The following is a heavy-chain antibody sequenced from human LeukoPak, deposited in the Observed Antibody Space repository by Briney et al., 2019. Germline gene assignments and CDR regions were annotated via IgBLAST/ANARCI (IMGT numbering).Heavy chain of an antibody. CDR3: AIAGDSSTSCYRCFGY. CDR2: NYPGDSDT. Sequence: GESLKISCNGSGNRLTSYLNGWVRQMPGEGLEWVGINYPGDSDTRYTPSVQCPVTISAGKSISTAYLQWSSLEASDTALYYCAIAGDSSTSCYRCFGYWGQGTLVTVSS. D-gene: IGHD2-2*02. J-gene: IGHJ4*02. V-gene: IGHV5-51*01. CDR1: GNRLTSYL.